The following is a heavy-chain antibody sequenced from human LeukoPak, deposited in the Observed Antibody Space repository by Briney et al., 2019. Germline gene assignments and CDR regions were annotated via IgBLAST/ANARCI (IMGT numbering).Heavy chain of an antibody. CDR3: AREAGDNAYDF. J-gene: IGHJ3*01. V-gene: IGHV1-2*02. Sequence: ASVKVSCKASGYTFTGYYMHWVRQAPGQGLECMGWINPNNGDTRYAQNFQGRVTMTRDTSITTLYLELSSLRSDDTAIYYCAREAGDNAYDFWGPGTMVTVSS. CDR1: GYTFTGYY. CDR2: INPNNGDT. D-gene: IGHD3-16*01.